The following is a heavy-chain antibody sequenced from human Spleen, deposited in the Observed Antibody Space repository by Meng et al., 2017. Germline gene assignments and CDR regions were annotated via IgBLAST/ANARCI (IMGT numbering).Heavy chain of an antibody. Sequence: GESLKISCAASGFTFSSYAMSWVRQAPGKGLEWVSAISGGGRSTYYADSVKGRFAISRDNSKNTLYLQMNSLRADDTAVYYCAKFYRSGWITTDFDFWGQGTLVTVSS. D-gene: IGHD6-19*01. J-gene: IGHJ4*02. CDR2: ISGGGRST. CDR1: GFTFSSYA. CDR3: AKFYRSGWITTDFDF. V-gene: IGHV3-23*01.